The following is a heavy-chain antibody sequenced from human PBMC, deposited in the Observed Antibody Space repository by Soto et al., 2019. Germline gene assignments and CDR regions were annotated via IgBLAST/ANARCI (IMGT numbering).Heavy chain of an antibody. V-gene: IGHV4-39*01. Sequence: SETLSLTCTVSGGSISSSSYYWGCIRQPPGKGLEWIGSIYYSGSTYYNPSLKSRVTISVDTSKNQFSLKLSSVTAADTAVYYCARQGGHYDILTGYHLDYWGQGTLVTVSS. D-gene: IGHD3-9*01. CDR2: IYYSGST. J-gene: IGHJ4*02. CDR1: GGSISSSSYY. CDR3: ARQGGHYDILTGYHLDY.